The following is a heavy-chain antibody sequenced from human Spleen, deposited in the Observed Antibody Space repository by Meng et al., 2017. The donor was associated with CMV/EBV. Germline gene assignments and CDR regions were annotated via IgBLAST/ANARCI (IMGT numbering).Heavy chain of an antibody. CDR1: GFTFSDYS. D-gene: IGHD6-6*01. J-gene: IGHJ4*02. CDR2: MSGVASFI. V-gene: IGHV3-21*01. CDR3: ARWVAARRYFDY. Sequence: GESLKISCEPSGFTFSDYSMHWVRQGPGRGLEWVSSMSGVASFIRYADSVGGRFTISRDNSKNSLYLQMNSLRAEDTAVYYCARWVAARRYFDYWGQGTLVTVSS.